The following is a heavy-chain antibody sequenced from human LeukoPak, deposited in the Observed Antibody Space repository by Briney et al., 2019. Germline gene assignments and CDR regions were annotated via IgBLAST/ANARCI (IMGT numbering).Heavy chain of an antibody. CDR1: GYTFTSYD. D-gene: IGHD3-9*01. CDR3: ARGSHDILTGYMYYFDY. J-gene: IGHJ4*02. V-gene: IGHV1-8*01. Sequence: ASVKVSCKASGYTFTSYDINWVRQATGQGLEWMGWMSPNSGNTGHAQKFQGRVTMTRNTSISTAYMELSSLRSEDTAVYYCARGSHDILTGYMYYFDYWGQGTLVTVSS. CDR2: MSPNSGNT.